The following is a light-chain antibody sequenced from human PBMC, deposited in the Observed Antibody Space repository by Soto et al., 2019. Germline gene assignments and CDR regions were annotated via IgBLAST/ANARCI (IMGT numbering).Light chain of an antibody. CDR1: QGISNY. J-gene: IGKJ4*01. CDR3: QKYDSAPFT. V-gene: IGKV1-27*01. CDR2: GAS. Sequence: DIQITQSPSSLSAFIGDRATITCRASQGISNYLAWYQQKPGKVPKLLIYGASTLQSGVPSRFSGSGSGTDFTLTISTLQPEDVATYFCQKYDSAPFTFGGGTKVDI.